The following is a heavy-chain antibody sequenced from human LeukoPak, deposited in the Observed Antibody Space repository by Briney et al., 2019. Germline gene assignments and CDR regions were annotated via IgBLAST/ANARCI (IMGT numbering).Heavy chain of an antibody. V-gene: IGHV3-21*01. Sequence: GGSLRLSCAASGFTFSTYSMNWARQAPGKGLEWVSSISSGNSYMYYADSLKGRFTISRDNAKNSLSLQMNNLRAEDTAVYYCARVLKARELLGADFDYWGQGTLVTVSS. CDR3: ARVLKARELLGADFDY. CDR1: GFTFSTYS. D-gene: IGHD1-26*01. J-gene: IGHJ4*02. CDR2: ISSGNSYM.